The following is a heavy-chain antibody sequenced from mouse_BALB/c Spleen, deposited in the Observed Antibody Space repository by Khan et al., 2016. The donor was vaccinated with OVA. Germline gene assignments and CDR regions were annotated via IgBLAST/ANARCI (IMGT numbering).Heavy chain of an antibody. V-gene: IGHV2-6-5*01. J-gene: IGHJ4*01. CDR2: IWVSGSK. CDR1: GFSLTDYA. CDR3: ARDPPYYSMDY. Sequence: QVQLKESGPGLVAPSQSLSITCTVSGFSLTDYAVSWIRQPPGKGLEWLGVIWVSGSKYYNSVLKPRLSISKDNSKSQVFLKMNSLQTDDTAMCFCARDPPYYSMDYWGQGTSVTVSS.